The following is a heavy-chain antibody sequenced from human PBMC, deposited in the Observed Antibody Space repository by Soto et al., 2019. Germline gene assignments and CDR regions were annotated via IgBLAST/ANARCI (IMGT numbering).Heavy chain of an antibody. CDR1: GYTFTSYA. D-gene: IGHD3-10*01. CDR2: INAGNGNT. Sequence: QVQLVQSGAEVKKPGASVKVSCKASGYTFTSYAMHWVRQAPGQRLEWMGWINAGNGNTKYSQKFQGRVTITRDTSASTAYMELSSLRSEDTAVYYCARGLQEAGSYYSPFDYWGQGTLVTVSS. V-gene: IGHV1-3*01. CDR3: ARGLQEAGSYYSPFDY. J-gene: IGHJ4*02.